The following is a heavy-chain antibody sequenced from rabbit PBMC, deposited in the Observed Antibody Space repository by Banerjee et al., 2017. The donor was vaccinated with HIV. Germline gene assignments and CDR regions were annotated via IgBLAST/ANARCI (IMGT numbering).Heavy chain of an antibody. Sequence: QEQLVESGGGLVQPEGSLTLTCTASGFSFSSSYWICWVRQAPGKGLEWIACIYAGSSGRTYYASWAKGRFTISKTSSTTVTLQMTSLTAADTATHFCARWGGVSGYWLNAFDPRGPGTLVTVS. D-gene: IGHD1-1*01. CDR2: IYAGSSGRT. J-gene: IGHJ2*01. CDR3: ARWGGVSGYWLNAFDP. CDR1: GFSFSSSYW. V-gene: IGHV1S45*01.